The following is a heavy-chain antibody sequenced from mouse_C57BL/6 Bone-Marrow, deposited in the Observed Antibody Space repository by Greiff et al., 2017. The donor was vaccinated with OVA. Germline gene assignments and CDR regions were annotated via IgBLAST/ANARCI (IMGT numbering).Heavy chain of an antibody. CDR1: GYTFTSYW. Sequence: QVQLQQPGAELVMPGASVKLSCKASGYTFTSYWMHWVKQRPGHGLEWIGEIDPSDSYTNYNQKFKGKSTLTVDKSSSTAYMQLSSLTSEDSAVYYCARSPYGNYLDYWGQGTTLTVSS. V-gene: IGHV1-69*01. J-gene: IGHJ2*01. D-gene: IGHD2-1*01. CDR2: IDPSDSYT. CDR3: ARSPYGNYLDY.